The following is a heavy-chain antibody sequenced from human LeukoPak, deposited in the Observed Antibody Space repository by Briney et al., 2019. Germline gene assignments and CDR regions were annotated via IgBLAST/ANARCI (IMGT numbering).Heavy chain of an antibody. Sequence: GRSLRLSCAASGFTFSSYAMHWVRQAPGKGLEWVAVISYDGSNKYYADSVKGRFTISRDNSKNTLYLQMNSLRAEDTAVYYCARDGYSGSGSYFHHFDYWGQGTLVTVSS. CDR2: ISYDGSNK. D-gene: IGHD3-10*01. J-gene: IGHJ4*02. CDR1: GFTFSSYA. V-gene: IGHV3-30*04. CDR3: ARDGYSGSGSYFHHFDY.